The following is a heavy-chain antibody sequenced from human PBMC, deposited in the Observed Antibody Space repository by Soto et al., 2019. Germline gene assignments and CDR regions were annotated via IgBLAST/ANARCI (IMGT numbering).Heavy chain of an antibody. CDR2: MNPNSGNT. CDR1: GYTFTSYD. V-gene: IGHV1-8*01. D-gene: IGHD4-17*01. J-gene: IGHJ4*02. Sequence: ASVKVSCKASGYTFTSYDINWVRQATGQGLEWMGWMNPNSGNTGYAQKFQGRVTMTRNTSISTAYMELSSLRSEDTAVYYCASMTTVTQNFAYWGQGTLVTVSS. CDR3: ASMTTVTQNFAY.